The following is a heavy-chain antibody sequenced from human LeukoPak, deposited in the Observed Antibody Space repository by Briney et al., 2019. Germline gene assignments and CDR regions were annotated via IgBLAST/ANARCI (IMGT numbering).Heavy chain of an antibody. J-gene: IGHJ6*02. V-gene: IGHV1-2*02. CDR3: ARELPYYYGSGSYLDGMDV. CDR1: GYTFTGYY. Sequence: ASVKVSCKAYGYTFTGYYMHWVRQAPGQGLEWMGWINPNSGGTNYAQKFQGRVTMTRDTSISTAYMELSRLRSDDTAVYYCARELPYYYGSGSYLDGMDVWGQGTTVTVSS. CDR2: INPNSGGT. D-gene: IGHD3-10*01.